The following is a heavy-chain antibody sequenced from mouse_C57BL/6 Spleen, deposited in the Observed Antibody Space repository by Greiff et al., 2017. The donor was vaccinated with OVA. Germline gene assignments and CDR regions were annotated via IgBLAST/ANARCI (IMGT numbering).Heavy chain of an antibody. CDR2: INPSNGGT. CDR3: ARYPIYYDYDWYFDV. D-gene: IGHD2-4*01. J-gene: IGHJ1*03. CDR1: GYTFTSYW. V-gene: IGHV1-53*01. Sequence: QVQLQQPGTELVKPGASVKLSCKASGYTFTSYWMHWVKQRPGQGLEWIGNINPSNGGTNYNEKFKSKATLTVDKSSSTAYMQLSSLTSEDSAVYYCARYPIYYDYDWYFDVWGTGTTVTVSS.